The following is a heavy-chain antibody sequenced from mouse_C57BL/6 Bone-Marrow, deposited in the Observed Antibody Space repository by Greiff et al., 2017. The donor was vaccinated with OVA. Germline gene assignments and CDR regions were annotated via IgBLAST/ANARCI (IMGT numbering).Heavy chain of an antibody. CDR1: GYTFTDYN. J-gene: IGHJ2*01. D-gene: IGHD1-1*01. CDR2: INPNNGGT. Sequence: EVKLMESGPELVKPGASVKMSCKASGYTFTDYNMHWVKQSHGKSLEWIGYINPNNGGTSYNQKFKGKATLTVNKSSSTAYMELRSLTSEDSAVYYCARQGITTVHYFDYWGQGTTLTVSS. V-gene: IGHV1-22*01. CDR3: ARQGITTVHYFDY.